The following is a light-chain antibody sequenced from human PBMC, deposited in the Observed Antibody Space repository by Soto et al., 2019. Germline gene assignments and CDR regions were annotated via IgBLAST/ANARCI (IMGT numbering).Light chain of an antibody. J-gene: IGLJ1*01. CDR1: SSNIGSNA. CDR3: AAWDDSLYVYV. Sequence: QAVVTQPPSASATPGQRVTISCSGSSSNIGSNAVNWYQQLPGTAPRLLIYTNNHRPSGVPGRFSGSKSGTSASLAISGLQSEDEADYYCAAWDDSLYVYVFGTGTKVTVL. V-gene: IGLV1-44*01. CDR2: TNN.